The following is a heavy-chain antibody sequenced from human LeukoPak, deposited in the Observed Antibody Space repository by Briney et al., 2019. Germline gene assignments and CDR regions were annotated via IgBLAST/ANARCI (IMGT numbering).Heavy chain of an antibody. J-gene: IGHJ4*02. CDR2: SKSKTDGGTT. V-gene: IGHV3-15*01. CDR1: GFTFRKAW. CDR3: TTVGSSWGFDF. Sequence: GGSLRLFCAASGFTFRKAWMLWVRQAPGKGLEWVGRSKSKTDGGTTDYPAPAKGRFTISRDDSKNTLFLQMNSLITEDTAVYYCTTVGSSWGFDFWGQGTLVTVSS. D-gene: IGHD6-13*01.